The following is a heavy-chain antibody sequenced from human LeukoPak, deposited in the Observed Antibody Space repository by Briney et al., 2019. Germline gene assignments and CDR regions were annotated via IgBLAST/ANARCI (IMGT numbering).Heavy chain of an antibody. CDR2: ISYDGSNK. D-gene: IGHD3-9*01. Sequence: GGSLRLSCAASGFTFSSYGMHWVRQAPGKGLEWVAVISYDGSNKYYADSVKGRFTISRDNSKNTLYLQMNSLRAEDTAVYYCAKGQLRYFDWLLSHFDYWGQGTLVTVSS. V-gene: IGHV3-30*18. J-gene: IGHJ4*02. CDR3: AKGQLRYFDWLLSHFDY. CDR1: GFTFSSYG.